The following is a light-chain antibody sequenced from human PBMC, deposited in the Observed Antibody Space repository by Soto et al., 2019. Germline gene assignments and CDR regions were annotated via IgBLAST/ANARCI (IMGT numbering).Light chain of an antibody. Sequence: EIVLTQSPGTLSMSPGERATLSCRASQSVSSSLLAWYQQKPGQAPRLLIYGASSRATGIPDRFSGSGSGTEFSTIISSLAPEDFAVYYCQQWCSSLCTFGQGTKVEIK. CDR1: QSVSSSL. CDR3: QQWCSSLCT. CDR2: GAS. V-gene: IGKV3-20*01. J-gene: IGKJ1*01.